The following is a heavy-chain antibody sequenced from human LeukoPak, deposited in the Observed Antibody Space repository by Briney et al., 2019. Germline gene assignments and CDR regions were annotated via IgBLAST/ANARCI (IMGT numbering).Heavy chain of an antibody. Sequence: PGRSLRLSCAASGFTFEDYAMHWVRQAPGKGLEWVSGISWNSGSRGYADSVKGRFTISRDNSKNTVYLQMSSLRAEDTALYYCTRDEVYPYKYFDYWGQGTLVTVSS. D-gene: IGHD2-8*01. CDR2: ISWNSGSR. J-gene: IGHJ4*02. CDR1: GFTFEDYA. V-gene: IGHV3-9*01. CDR3: TRDEVYPYKYFDY.